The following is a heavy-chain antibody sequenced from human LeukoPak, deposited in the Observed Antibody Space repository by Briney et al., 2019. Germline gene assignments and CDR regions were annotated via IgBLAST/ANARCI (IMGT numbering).Heavy chain of an antibody. V-gene: IGHV3-21*01. CDR1: GFTFSNYG. J-gene: IGHJ4*02. CDR3: ARDDKGIGGAFDY. D-gene: IGHD3-10*01. CDR2: ISSSSSYI. Sequence: GGTLRLSCAASGFTFSNYGMSWVRQAPGKGLEWVSSISSSSSYIYYADSMKGRFTISRDNAKNSLYLQMNSLRAEDTAVYYCARDDKGIGGAFDYWGQGTLVTVSS.